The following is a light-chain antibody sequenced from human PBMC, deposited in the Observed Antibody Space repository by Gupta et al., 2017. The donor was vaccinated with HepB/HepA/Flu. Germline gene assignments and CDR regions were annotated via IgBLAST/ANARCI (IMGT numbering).Light chain of an antibody. V-gene: IGKV3-15*01. CDR1: QNVDSN. CDR2: GAS. CDR3: QQNNNCPFT. J-gene: IGKJ4*01. Sequence: EIAMTQSSATLSVSPGERATLSCRASQNVDSNLAWYQRKPGQAPRPLIYGASTRATGIPARFSGSGSGTDFTLTISSLQSEDFAVYYCQQNNNCPFTFGRGTKVEIK.